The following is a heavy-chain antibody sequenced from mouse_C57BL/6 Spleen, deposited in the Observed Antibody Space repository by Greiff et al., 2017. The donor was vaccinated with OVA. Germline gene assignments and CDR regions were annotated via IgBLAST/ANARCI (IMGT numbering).Heavy chain of an antibody. V-gene: IGHV1-59*01. J-gene: IGHJ1*03. CDR3: YYYGSSYHFDV. CDR1: GYTFTSYW. D-gene: IGHD1-1*01. CDR2: IDPSDSYT. Sequence: QVQLQQPGAELVRPGPSVKLSCKASGYTFTSYWMHWVKQRPGQGLEWIGVIDPSDSYTTSNQKFKGKATLTVDTSSSTAYMQLSSLTSEDSAVYYCYYYGSSYHFDVWGTGTTVTVSS.